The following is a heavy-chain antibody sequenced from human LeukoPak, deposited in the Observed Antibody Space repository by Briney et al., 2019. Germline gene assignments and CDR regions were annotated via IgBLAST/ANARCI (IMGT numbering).Heavy chain of an antibody. J-gene: IGHJ2*01. D-gene: IGHD3-3*01. CDR2: IWYDGSNK. CDR3: AKEALSEYFDL. V-gene: IGHV3-33*06. Sequence: GRSLRLSCAASGFTFSSYGMHWVRQAPGKGLEWVAVIWYDGSNKYYADSVKGRFTISRDNSKNTLYLQMNSLRAEDTAVYHCAKEALSEYFDLWGRGTLVTVSS. CDR1: GFTFSSYG.